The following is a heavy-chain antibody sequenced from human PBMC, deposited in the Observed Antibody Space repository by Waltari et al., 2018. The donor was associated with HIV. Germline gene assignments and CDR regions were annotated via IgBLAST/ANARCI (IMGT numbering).Heavy chain of an antibody. CDR2: IRGGGET. J-gene: IGHJ3*01. CDR3: VKDSGRAADVFDL. CDR1: GFIFTAFA. D-gene: IGHD3-10*01. V-gene: IGHV3-23*01. Sequence: QLLESGGGLVEPGWSLRLSCAGSGFIFTAFAMDGVRQAPGKGLEWVSAIRGGGETFYADSVKGRFTISRDNSKNTLYLQMNSLRADDAAVYYCVKDSGRAADVFDLWGQGTMVTVSS.